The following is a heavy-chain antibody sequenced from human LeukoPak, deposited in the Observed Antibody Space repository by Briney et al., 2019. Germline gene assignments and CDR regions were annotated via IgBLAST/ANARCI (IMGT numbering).Heavy chain of an antibody. J-gene: IGHJ6*02. CDR2: IYYTGSR. V-gene: IGHV4-4*02. Sequence: PSETLSLTCVVSGASISSSDWWSWVRQSPGKGLEWIGEIYYTGSRNYNPSLKSRVAMSVDTSKNQFSLELTSVIAADTAEYYCARAVHPQRVPVKDAYGLDVWGQGTTVTVSS. CDR3: ARAVHPQRVPVKDAYGLDV. CDR1: GASISSSDW. D-gene: IGHD2-8*02.